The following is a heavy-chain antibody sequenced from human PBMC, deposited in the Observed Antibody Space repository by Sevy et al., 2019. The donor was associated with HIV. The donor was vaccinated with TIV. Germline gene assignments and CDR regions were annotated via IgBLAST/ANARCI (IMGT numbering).Heavy chain of an antibody. CDR1: GFPFNDHA. D-gene: IGHD2-21*01. J-gene: IGHJ6*02. Sequence: GGSLRLSCAASGFPFNDHAMHWVRQVPGKGLEWVSAISWNSRNIGYADSVKGRFTISRDNARNFVYLEMNSLRPEDRAFYYCAKDINRGCDGVNCYSYYYYFYGLDVWGQGTTVTVSS. CDR2: ISWNSRNI. V-gene: IGHV3-9*01. CDR3: AKDINRGCDGVNCYSYYYYFYGLDV.